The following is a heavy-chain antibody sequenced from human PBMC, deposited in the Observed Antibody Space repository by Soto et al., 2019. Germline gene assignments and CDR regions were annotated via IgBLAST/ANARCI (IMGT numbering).Heavy chain of an antibody. CDR3: ARDHNSGSYYRFDY. CDR2: IWYDGSNK. Sequence: QVQLVESGGGVVQPGRSLRLSCAASGFTFSSYGMHWVRQAPGKGLEWVAVIWYDGSNKYYADSVKGRFTISRDNSQNTLYLQMNSLRAEDTAVYYCARDHNSGSYYRFDYWGQGTLVTVSS. J-gene: IGHJ4*02. CDR1: GFTFSSYG. V-gene: IGHV3-33*01. D-gene: IGHD1-26*01.